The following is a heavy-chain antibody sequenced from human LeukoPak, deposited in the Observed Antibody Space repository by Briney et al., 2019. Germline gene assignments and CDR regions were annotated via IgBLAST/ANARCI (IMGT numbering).Heavy chain of an antibody. V-gene: IGHV3-13*01. CDR3: TREAFTDSTGYYFSPLDM. D-gene: IGHD3-22*01. J-gene: IGHJ3*02. CDR2: INTADRT. Sequence: GGSLRLSCEASGFAFSNYDFHWVRQTIGKGLEWVSLINTADRTFYPASVKGRFTISRENAKNSLYLQMNSLTADATAVYYCTREAFTDSTGYYFSPLDMWGQGTMVTVSS. CDR1: GFAFSNYD.